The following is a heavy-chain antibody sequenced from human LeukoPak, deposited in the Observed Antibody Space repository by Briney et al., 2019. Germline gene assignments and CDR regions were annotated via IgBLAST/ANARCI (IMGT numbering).Heavy chain of an antibody. CDR1: GGSISSYY. Sequence: SETLSLTCTVSGGSISSYYWGWIRQPPGKGLERIGYIYYSGSTNYNPSLKSRVTISVDTSKNQFSLKLSSVTAADTAVYYCARRNHPYPDGGGAFDIWGQGTMVTVSS. CDR2: IYYSGST. CDR3: ARRNHPYPDGGGAFDI. V-gene: IGHV4-59*01. J-gene: IGHJ3*02. D-gene: IGHD3-16*01.